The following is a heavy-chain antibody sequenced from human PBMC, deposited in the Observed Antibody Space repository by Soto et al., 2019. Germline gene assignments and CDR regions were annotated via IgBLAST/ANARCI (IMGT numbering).Heavy chain of an antibody. J-gene: IGHJ4*02. CDR1: GDAIETDF. CDR3: ARDPGYCTNGVCPIFDF. V-gene: IGHV4-59*01. Sequence: SEPPPVTSTLSGDAIETDFWRWVLQPRGEGPEWIGHFYHSGTTTYSPALKSRVTISIDQSKNQFSLRLNSVTAADTAVYFCARDPGYCTNGVCPIFDFWGQGIPVTVSS. CDR2: FYHSGTT. D-gene: IGHD2-8*01.